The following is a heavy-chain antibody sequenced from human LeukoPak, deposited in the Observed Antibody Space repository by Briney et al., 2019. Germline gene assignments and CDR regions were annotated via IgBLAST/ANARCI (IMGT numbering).Heavy chain of an antibody. CDR2: ILSTGTT. D-gene: IGHD4-17*01. CDR1: GFPFASYA. V-gene: IGHV3-23*01. CDR3: ATVKYDYGDPVGWFDP. J-gene: IGHJ5*02. Sequence: GGSQRLSCVASGFPFASYAMSWVRQTPGKGLEWVSHILSTGTTYYADSVRGRFTISRDNSKNTLYLLMTSLRADDTAVYYCATVKYDYGDPVGWFDPWGQGTLVTASS.